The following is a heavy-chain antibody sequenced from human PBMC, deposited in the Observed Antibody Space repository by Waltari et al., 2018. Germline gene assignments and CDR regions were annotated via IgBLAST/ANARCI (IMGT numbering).Heavy chain of an antibody. V-gene: IGHV4-34*01. Sequence: QLQLQQWGAGLLKPSDPLSLTCDVYGASFSGYYWIWIRQPPGKGLEWIGEINHSGSTNYNPSLKSRVTISVDTSKNQFSLKLRSVTAADTAVYYCATQRFLENWGQGTLVTVSS. CDR1: GASFSGYY. J-gene: IGHJ4*02. CDR2: INHSGST. CDR3: ATQRFLEN. D-gene: IGHD3-3*01.